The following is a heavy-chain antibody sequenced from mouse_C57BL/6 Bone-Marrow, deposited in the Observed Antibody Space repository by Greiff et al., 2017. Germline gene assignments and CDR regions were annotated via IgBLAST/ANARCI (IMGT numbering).Heavy chain of an antibody. CDR1: GYTFTSYG. V-gene: IGHV1-81*01. J-gene: IGHJ2*01. Sequence: QVQLQQSGAELARPGASVKLSCKASGYTFTSYGISWVKQRTGQGLEWIGEIYPRSGNTYYNEKFKGKATLTADKSSSPAYMELRSLTSEDSAVYFCARKYYGSRDYWGQGTTLTVSS. CDR3: ARKYYGSRDY. CDR2: IYPRSGNT. D-gene: IGHD1-1*01.